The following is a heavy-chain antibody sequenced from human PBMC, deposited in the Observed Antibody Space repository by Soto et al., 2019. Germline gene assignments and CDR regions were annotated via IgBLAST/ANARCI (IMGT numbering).Heavy chain of an antibody. V-gene: IGHV3-48*01. CDR3: ARVSYSSSEWY. Sequence: PGGSLRLSCAASGFTFSSYSMNWVRQAPGKGLEWVSYISSSSSTIYYADSVKGRFTISRDNAKNSLYLQMNSLRAEDTAVYYCARVSYSSSEWYWGQGTLVTVSS. CDR2: ISSSSSTI. J-gene: IGHJ4*02. CDR1: GFTFSSYS. D-gene: IGHD6-13*01.